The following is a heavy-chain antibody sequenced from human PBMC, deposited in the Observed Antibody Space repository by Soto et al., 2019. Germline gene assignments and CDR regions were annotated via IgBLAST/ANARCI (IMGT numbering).Heavy chain of an antibody. Sequence: SVKVSCKASGCTFSSYAISWVRQAPGQGLEWMGGIIPIFGTANYAQKFQGRVTITADESTSTAYMELSSLRSEDTAVYYCASPKGRGYSYGSLDYYYYYGMDVWGQGTTVTVSS. CDR3: ASPKGRGYSYGSLDYYYYYGMDV. CDR1: GCTFSSYA. J-gene: IGHJ6*02. V-gene: IGHV1-69*13. D-gene: IGHD5-18*01. CDR2: IIPIFGTA.